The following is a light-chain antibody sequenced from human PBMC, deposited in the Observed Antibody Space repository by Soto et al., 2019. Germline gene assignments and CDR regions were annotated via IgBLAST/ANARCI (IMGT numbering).Light chain of an antibody. CDR1: SSDVGGYAS. V-gene: IGLV2-8*01. J-gene: IGLJ2*01. CDR3: SSFTGSNTLI. Sequence: QSVLTQPPSASGSPGQSVTISCTGTSSDVGGYASVSWYQQHPGKTPKLMIYEVTKRPSGVPDRFSGSKSGNTASLTVSGLPAEDEADYYCSSFTGSNTLIFGGGTKLTVL. CDR2: EVT.